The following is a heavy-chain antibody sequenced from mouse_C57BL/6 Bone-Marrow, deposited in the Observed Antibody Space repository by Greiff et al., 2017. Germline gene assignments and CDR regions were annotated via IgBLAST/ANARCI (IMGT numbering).Heavy chain of an antibody. CDR3: AKGTTVVAPLDFDV. CDR1: GYTFTDYY. CDR2: INPYNGGT. Sequence: VHVKQSGPVLVKPGASVKMSCKASGYTFTDYYMNWVKQSHGKSLEWIGVINPYNGGTSYNQKFKGKATLTVDKSSSTAYMELNSLTSEDSAVYYCAKGTTVVAPLDFDVWGTGTTVTVSS. D-gene: IGHD1-1*01. J-gene: IGHJ1*03. V-gene: IGHV1-19*01.